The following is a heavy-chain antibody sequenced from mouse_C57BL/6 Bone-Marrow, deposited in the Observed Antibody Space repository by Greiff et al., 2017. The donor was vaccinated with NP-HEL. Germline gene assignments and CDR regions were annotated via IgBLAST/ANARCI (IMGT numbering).Heavy chain of an antibody. V-gene: IGHV5-6*01. CDR3: ARPRCFYDGDRFAY. Sequence: EVQGVESGGDLVKPGGSLKLSCAASGFTFSSYGMSWVRQTPDKRLEWVATISSGGSYTYYPDSVKGRFTISRDNAKNTLYLQMSSLKSDDTAMYYCARPRCFYDGDRFAYWGQGTLVTVSA. CDR2: ISSGGSYT. D-gene: IGHD2-3*01. J-gene: IGHJ3*01. CDR1: GFTFSSYG.